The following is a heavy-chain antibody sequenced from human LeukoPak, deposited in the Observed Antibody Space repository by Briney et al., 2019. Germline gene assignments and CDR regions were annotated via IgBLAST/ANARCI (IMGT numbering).Heavy chain of an antibody. D-gene: IGHD1-20*01. V-gene: IGHV1-69*06. CDR3: ASNLAFDI. J-gene: IGHJ3*02. Sequence: ASVKDSCKASGGTFSSYALSWVRQDPGQGLEWMGGIIPIFGTANYAQKFQGRVTITADKSTSTAYMELSSLRSEDTAVYYCASNLAFDIWGQGTMVTVSS. CDR1: GGTFSSYA. CDR2: IIPIFGTA.